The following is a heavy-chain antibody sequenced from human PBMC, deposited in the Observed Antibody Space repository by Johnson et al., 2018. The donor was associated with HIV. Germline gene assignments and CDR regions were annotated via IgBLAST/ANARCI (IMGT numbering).Heavy chain of an antibody. CDR1: GFTFSSYP. J-gene: IGHJ3*02. CDR3: AKGNYYDSSGYYGSTHAFDI. Sequence: QMQLVESGGGVVQPGRSLRLSCAASGFTFSSYPMHWVRQAPGKGLEWVAVISYDGSNKYYADSVKGRFTISRDNSKNTLYLQMNSLTAEDTALYYCAKGNYYDSSGYYGSTHAFDIWGQGTMVTVSS. D-gene: IGHD3-22*01. CDR2: ISYDGSNK. V-gene: IGHV3-30*04.